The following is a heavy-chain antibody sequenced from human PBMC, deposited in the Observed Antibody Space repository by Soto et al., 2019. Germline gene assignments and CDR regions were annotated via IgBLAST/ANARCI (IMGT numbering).Heavy chain of an antibody. V-gene: IGHV5-51*01. CDR1: GYSFTSYW. Sequence: PXESLKISCKGSGYSFTSYWISWVRQMPGKGLEWMGRIDPGDSDTRYSPSFQGQVTISADKSISTAYLQWSSLKASDTAMYYCARVGMVHYTGWFDHWGQGTLVTVSS. CDR3: ARVGMVHYTGWFDH. CDR2: IDPGDSDT. D-gene: IGHD2-8*01. J-gene: IGHJ5*02.